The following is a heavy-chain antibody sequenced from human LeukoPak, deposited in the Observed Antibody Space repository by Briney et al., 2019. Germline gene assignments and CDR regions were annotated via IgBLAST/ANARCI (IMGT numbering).Heavy chain of an antibody. CDR2: IYYSGST. Sequence: PSETLSLTCTVSGGSISSYYWGWIRQPPGKGLEWIGSIYYSGSTYYNPSLKSRVTISVDTSKNQFSLKLSSVTAADTAVYYCARLLDYGDYEDYFDYWGQGTLVTVSS. CDR1: GGSISSYY. V-gene: IGHV4-39*01. D-gene: IGHD4-17*01. CDR3: ARLLDYGDYEDYFDY. J-gene: IGHJ4*02.